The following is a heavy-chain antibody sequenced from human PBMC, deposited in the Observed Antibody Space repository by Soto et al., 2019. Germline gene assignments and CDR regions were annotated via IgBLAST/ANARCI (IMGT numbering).Heavy chain of an antibody. CDR3: AKDILDSSGWYYFDY. D-gene: IGHD6-19*01. CDR2: ISYDGSNK. Sequence: ESGGGVVQPGRSLRLSCAASGFTFSSYGMHWVRQAPGKGLEWVAVISYDGSNKYYADSVKGRFTISRDNSKNTLYLQMNSLRAGDTAVYYCAKDILDSSGWYYFDYWGQGTLVTVSS. CDR1: GFTFSSYG. V-gene: IGHV3-30*18. J-gene: IGHJ4*02.